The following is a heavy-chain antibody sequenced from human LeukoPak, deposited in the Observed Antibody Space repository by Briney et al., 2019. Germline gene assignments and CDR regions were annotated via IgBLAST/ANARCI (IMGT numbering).Heavy chain of an antibody. CDR1: GGSISSYY. D-gene: IGHD3-22*01. CDR3: ARVKNYYDSSGPRWYFDY. V-gene: IGHV4-59*12. J-gene: IGHJ4*02. CDR2: IYYSGST. Sequence: SETLSLTCTVSGGSISSYYWSWIRQPPGKGLEWIGYIYYSGSTNYNPSLKSRVTISVDTSKNQFSLKLSSVTAADTAVYYCARVKNYYDSSGPRWYFDYWGQGTLVTVSS.